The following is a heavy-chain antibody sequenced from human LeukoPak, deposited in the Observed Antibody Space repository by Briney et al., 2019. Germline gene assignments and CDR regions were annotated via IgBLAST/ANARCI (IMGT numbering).Heavy chain of an antibody. CDR3: ARHPDRYGGNSAVLDY. D-gene: IGHD4-23*01. Sequence: PSQTLSLTCTVSGGSISSGDYYWSWIRQPPGKGLEWIGYIYYSGSTNYNPSLKSRVTISVDTSKNQFSLKLSSVTAADTAVYYCARHPDRYGGNSAVLDYWGQGTLVTVSS. V-gene: IGHV4-61*08. J-gene: IGHJ4*02. CDR2: IYYSGST. CDR1: GGSISSGDYY.